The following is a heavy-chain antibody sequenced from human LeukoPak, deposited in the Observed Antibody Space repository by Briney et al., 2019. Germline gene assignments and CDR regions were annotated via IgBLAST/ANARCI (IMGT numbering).Heavy chain of an antibody. CDR2: IGANSAI. J-gene: IGHJ3*02. CDR1: GFTFSDYS. D-gene: IGHD3-10*01. Sequence: GSLRLSCAASGFTFSDYSMNWVRQAPGKGLEWVSYIGANSAIYYADSVKGRFTISRDNARNSLSLQVNSLRDVDTAVYYCAREGYYGAFDIWGQGTVFTVSS. CDR3: AREGYYGAFDI. V-gene: IGHV3-48*02.